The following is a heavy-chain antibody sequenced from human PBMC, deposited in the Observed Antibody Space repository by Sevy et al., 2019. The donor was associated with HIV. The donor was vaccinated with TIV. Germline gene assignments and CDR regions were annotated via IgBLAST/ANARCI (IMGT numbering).Heavy chain of an antibody. V-gene: IGHV3-23*01. CDR2: LSFGCGKI. Sequence: GGCLRLSCAASGFAFYDYSMSWIRQAPGKGLERVATLSFGCGKINYADSVKGRFTFSRVNSKNSFYLQMDNLRVEDTALHYCAREGCTRPHDYWGQGTRVTVSS. D-gene: IGHD2-8*01. J-gene: IGHJ4*02. CDR1: GFAFYDYS. CDR3: AREGCTRPHDY.